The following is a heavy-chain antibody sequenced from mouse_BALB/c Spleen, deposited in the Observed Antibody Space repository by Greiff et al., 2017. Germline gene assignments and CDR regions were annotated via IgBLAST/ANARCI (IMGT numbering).Heavy chain of an antibody. J-gene: IGHJ3*01. Sequence: EVKLVESGGGLVQPGGSLKLSCAASGFTFSSYGMSWVRQTPDKRLELVATINSNGGSTYYPDSVKGRFTISRDNAKNTLYLQMSSLKSEDTAMYYCARSDGYSPWFAYWGQGTLVTVSA. D-gene: IGHD2-3*01. CDR1: GFTFSSYG. CDR2: INSNGGST. CDR3: ARSDGYSPWFAY. V-gene: IGHV5-6-3*01.